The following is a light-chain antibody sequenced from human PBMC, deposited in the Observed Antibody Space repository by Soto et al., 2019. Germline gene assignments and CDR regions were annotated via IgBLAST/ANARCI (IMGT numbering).Light chain of an antibody. CDR1: QTIGTY. J-gene: IGKJ1*01. CDR2: DAS. Sequence: IEVTQSPSSLAASLGDRVTITCRASQTIGTYVNWYRQKSGAAPELLIYDASTLQSGVPSRFRDGACGTDFTLTISSLQLDDFATYTCQQSYNNPLALGQGTKVDIK. V-gene: IGKV1-39*01. CDR3: QQSYNNPLA.